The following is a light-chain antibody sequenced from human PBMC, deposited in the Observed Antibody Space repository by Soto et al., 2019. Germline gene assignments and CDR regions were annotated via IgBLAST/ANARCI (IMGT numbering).Light chain of an antibody. CDR1: SGHSSYA. CDR2: LSRDGSH. J-gene: IGLJ2*01. CDR3: QTWDTGARVV. Sequence: QPVLTQSPSASASLGASVKLTCTLSSGHSSYAIACHQQQPEKGPRYMMKLSRDGSHSKGDGIPARFSGSSSGAERYLAISGLQSEADYYCQTWDTGARVVFGGGTKLTVL. V-gene: IGLV4-69*01.